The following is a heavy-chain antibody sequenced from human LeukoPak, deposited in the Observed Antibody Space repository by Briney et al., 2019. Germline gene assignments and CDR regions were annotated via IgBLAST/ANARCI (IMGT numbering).Heavy chain of an antibody. Sequence: GGSLRLSCVVSGFTFSSYGMHWVRQAPGKGLEWVALIWYDGSNKYYADSVKGRFTISRDNSKNTLYLQMNSLRAEDTAVYYCASESGPYSSSWIDYWGQGTLVTVSP. CDR2: IWYDGSNK. J-gene: IGHJ4*02. CDR1: GFTFSSYG. D-gene: IGHD6-13*01. V-gene: IGHV3-33*01. CDR3: ASESGPYSSSWIDY.